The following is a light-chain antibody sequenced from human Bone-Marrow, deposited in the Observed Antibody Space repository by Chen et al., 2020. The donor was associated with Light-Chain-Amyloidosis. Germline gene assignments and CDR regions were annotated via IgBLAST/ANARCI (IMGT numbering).Light chain of an antibody. CDR1: KIGSTS. CDR3: QVWDRSSERPV. CDR2: DDS. J-gene: IGLJ3*02. V-gene: IGLV3-21*02. Sequence: SHVLTQPSSVSVAPGPTAPIACGGNKIGSTSVHWYQQTPGQAPLLVVYDDSDRPSGIPERLSGSNSGNTATLTISRVEAGDEADYYCQVWDRSSERPVFGGGTKLTVL.